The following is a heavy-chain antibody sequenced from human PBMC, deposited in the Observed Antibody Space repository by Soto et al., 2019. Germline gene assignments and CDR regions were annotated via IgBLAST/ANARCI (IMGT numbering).Heavy chain of an antibody. V-gene: IGHV1-69*12. D-gene: IGHD2-15*01. CDR1: GGTFSSYA. CDR3: ANDCRGGSCSSYAFDI. Sequence: QVQLVQSGAEVKKPGSSVKVSCKASGGTFSSYAISCVRQAPGQGLEWMGGIIPIFGTANYAQKFQGRVTITADESTSTAYMELSSLRSEDTAVYYCANDCRGGSCSSYAFDIWGHGKMVIVSS. J-gene: IGHJ3*02. CDR2: IIPIFGTA.